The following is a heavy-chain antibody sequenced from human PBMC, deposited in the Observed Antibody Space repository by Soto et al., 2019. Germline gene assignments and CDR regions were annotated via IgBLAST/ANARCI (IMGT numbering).Heavy chain of an antibody. CDR3: ARDPLVVVVPAAIGGDYYYGMDV. D-gene: IGHD2-2*02. J-gene: IGHJ6*02. V-gene: IGHV1-18*04. Sequence: WASVKVSCKASGYTFTSYGISWVRQAPGQGLEWMGWISAYNGNTNYAQKLQGRVTMTTDTSTSTAYMELRSLRSDDTAVYYCARDPLVVVVPAAIGGDYYYGMDVWGQGTTVTVSS. CDR1: GYTFTSYG. CDR2: ISAYNGNT.